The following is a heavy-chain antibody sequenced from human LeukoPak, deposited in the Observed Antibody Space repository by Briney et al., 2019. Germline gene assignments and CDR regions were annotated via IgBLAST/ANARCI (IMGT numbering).Heavy chain of an antibody. CDR1: GFTFSSYS. CDR3: ARTYLDTAMVNY. Sequence: TGGSLRLSCAASGFTFSSYSMTWVRQAPGKGLEWVSSISSSSSYIYYADSVKGRFTISRDNAKNSLYLQMNSLRAEDTAVYYCARTYLDTAMVNYWGQGTLVTVSS. J-gene: IGHJ4*02. V-gene: IGHV3-21*01. D-gene: IGHD5-18*01. CDR2: ISSSSSYI.